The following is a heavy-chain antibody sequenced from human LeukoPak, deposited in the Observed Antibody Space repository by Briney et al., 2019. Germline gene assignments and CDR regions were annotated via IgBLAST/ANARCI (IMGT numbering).Heavy chain of an antibody. CDR2: IYYSGST. Sequence: SETLSLTCTVSGGSISSYYWSWIRQPPGKGLEWIGYIYYSGSTNYNPSLKNRVTISVDTSKNQFSPKLSSVTAADAAVYYCARGNYDYFDSWGQGTLVTVSS. J-gene: IGHJ4*02. CDR1: GGSISSYY. CDR3: ARGNYDYFDS. D-gene: IGHD1-7*01. V-gene: IGHV4-59*01.